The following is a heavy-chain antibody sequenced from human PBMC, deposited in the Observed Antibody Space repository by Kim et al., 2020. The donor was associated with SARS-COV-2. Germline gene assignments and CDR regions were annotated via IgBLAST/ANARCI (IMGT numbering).Heavy chain of an antibody. CDR3: AKDDIYCTSTSCYEGPYSFDN. J-gene: IGHJ4*02. CDR2: ISGRGDST. CDR1: GFTFSSFA. Sequence: GGSLRLSCAASGFTFSSFAMTWVRQAPGKGLEWVSTISGRGDSTFYADSVKGRFTISRDNSKNTMYLQVNSLRAEDTAIYYCAKDDIYCTSTSCYEGPYSFDNWGQGTLVTVSS. V-gene: IGHV3-23*01. D-gene: IGHD2-2*01.